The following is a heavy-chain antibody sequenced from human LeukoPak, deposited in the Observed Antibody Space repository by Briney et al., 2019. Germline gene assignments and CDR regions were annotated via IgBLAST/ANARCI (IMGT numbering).Heavy chain of an antibody. Sequence: SETLSLTCTVSGGSISSYYWSWIRQPPGKGLEWIGYIYYSGGTNYNPSLKSRVTISVDTSKNQFSLKLSSVTAADTAVYYCARELAVGGTTVWGQGTLVTVSS. CDR3: ARELAVGGTTV. V-gene: IGHV4-59*01. J-gene: IGHJ4*02. D-gene: IGHD4-17*01. CDR1: GGSISSYY. CDR2: IYYSGGT.